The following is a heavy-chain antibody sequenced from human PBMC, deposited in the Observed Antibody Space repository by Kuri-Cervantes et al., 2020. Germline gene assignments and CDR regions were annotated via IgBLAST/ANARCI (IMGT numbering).Heavy chain of an antibody. CDR2: ISAYNGDT. Sequence: ASVKVSCKASGYTFTGYYMHWVRQAPGQGLEWMGWISAYNGDTNYAQKLQGRVTMTTDTSTSTAYMELRSLRSDDTAVYYCAREGDRDSSSWFRHWYFDLWGRGTLVTVSS. CDR3: AREGDRDSSSWFRHWYFDL. D-gene: IGHD6-13*01. V-gene: IGHV1-18*04. CDR1: GYTFTGYY. J-gene: IGHJ2*01.